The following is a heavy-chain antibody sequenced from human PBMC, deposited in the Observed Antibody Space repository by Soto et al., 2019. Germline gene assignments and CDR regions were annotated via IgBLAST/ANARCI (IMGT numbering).Heavy chain of an antibody. D-gene: IGHD4-17*01. J-gene: IGHJ6*02. CDR2: ISAYNGNT. V-gene: IGHV1-18*01. CDR3: ARANDIKTDYGDYGVPLDV. CDR1: GYTFTSYG. Sequence: QVQLVQSGAEVKKPGASVKVSCKASGYTFTSYGISWVRQAPGQGLEWMGWISAYNGNTNYAQKLQGRVTMTTDTSTSTAYMELRSLRSDDTAVYYCARANDIKTDYGDYGVPLDVWGQGTTVTVSS.